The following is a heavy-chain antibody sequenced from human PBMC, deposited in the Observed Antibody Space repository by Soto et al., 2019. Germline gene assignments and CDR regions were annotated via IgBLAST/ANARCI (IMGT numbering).Heavy chain of an antibody. J-gene: IGHJ4*02. Sequence: QVQLVQSGAEVKKPGASVKVSCKTSGYTFTAYYMHWVRQAPGQGLEWLGWINPNSGGTNYAQKFQGWVTMTRDTSISTAYMELSSLRSDDTAVYYCARVGYGSGSYAHYWGQGTLVTVSS. CDR2: INPNSGGT. D-gene: IGHD3-10*01. CDR1: GYTFTAYY. CDR3: ARVGYGSGSYAHY. V-gene: IGHV1-2*04.